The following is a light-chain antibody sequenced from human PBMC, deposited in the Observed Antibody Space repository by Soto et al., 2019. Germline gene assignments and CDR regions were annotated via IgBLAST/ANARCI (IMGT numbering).Light chain of an antibody. CDR3: QKYNSALWT. CDR2: AAS. V-gene: IGKV1-27*01. J-gene: IGKJ1*01. CDR1: QGISNY. Sequence: SSLSASVGDRVTITCRACQGISNYLAWYQQKPGKVPKLLIYAASTLQSGVPSRFSGSGSGTDFTLTISSLQPEDVATYYCQKYNSALWTFGQGTKVDIK.